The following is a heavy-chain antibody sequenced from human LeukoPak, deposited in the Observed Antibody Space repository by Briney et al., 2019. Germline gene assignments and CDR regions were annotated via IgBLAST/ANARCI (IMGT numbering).Heavy chain of an antibody. V-gene: IGHV4-34*01. J-gene: IGHJ4*02. CDR2: INHSGST. CDR3: ARLSWFDY. CDR1: GGSFSGYY. Sequence: KPSETLSLTCAVYGGSFSGYYWSWIRQPPGKGLEWIGEINHSGSTNYNPSLKSRVTISVDTSKNQFSLKLSSVTAADTAVYYCARLSWFDYWGQGTLVTVSS.